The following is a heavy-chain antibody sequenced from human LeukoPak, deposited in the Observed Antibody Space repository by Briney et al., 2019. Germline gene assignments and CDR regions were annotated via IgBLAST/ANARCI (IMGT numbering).Heavy chain of an antibody. Sequence: PGGSLRLSCAASGNYWMHWVRQAPGKGLVWVSHINSDGSWTSYADSVKGRFTISKDNAKNTVYLQMNSLRAEDTAVYYCVSFYGTYWGRETLVTVSS. CDR1: GNYW. J-gene: IGHJ4*02. CDR3: VSFYGTY. CDR2: INSDGSWT. D-gene: IGHD2/OR15-2a*01. V-gene: IGHV3-74*01.